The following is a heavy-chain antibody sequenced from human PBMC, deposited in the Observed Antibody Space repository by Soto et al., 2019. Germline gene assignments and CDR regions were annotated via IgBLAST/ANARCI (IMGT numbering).Heavy chain of an antibody. D-gene: IGHD3-22*01. V-gene: IGHV4-61*01. CDR2: IYYSGST. J-gene: IGHJ4*02. CDR3: TSGDYYDSSGSIVY. CDR1: GGSVSSGSYY. Sequence: SETLSLTCTVSGGSVSSGSYYWSWIRQPPGKGLEWIGYIYYSGSTNYNPSLKSRVTISVDTSKNQFSLKLSSVTAADTAVYYCTSGDYYDSSGSIVYWGQGTLVTVSS.